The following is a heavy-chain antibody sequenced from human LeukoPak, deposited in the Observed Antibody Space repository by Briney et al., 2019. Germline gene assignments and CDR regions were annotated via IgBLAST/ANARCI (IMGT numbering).Heavy chain of an antibody. CDR2: ISYDGSNK. J-gene: IGHJ4*02. CDR1: GFTFSSYG. CDR3: AKDHYYDSSGYFPLVDYFDY. Sequence: GGSLRLSCAASGFTFSSYGMHWVRQAPGKGLEWVAVISYDGSNKYYADSVKGRFTISRDNSKNTLYLQMNSLRAEDTAVYYCAKDHYYDSSGYFPLVDYFDYWGQGTLVTVSS. D-gene: IGHD3-22*01. V-gene: IGHV3-30*18.